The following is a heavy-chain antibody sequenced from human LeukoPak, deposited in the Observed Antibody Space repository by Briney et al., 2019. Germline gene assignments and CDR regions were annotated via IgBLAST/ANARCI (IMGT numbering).Heavy chain of an antibody. J-gene: IGHJ4*02. V-gene: IGHV3-7*01. CDR3: ARDAYWRGPIDY. CDR2: IKQDGSEE. Sequence: GGSLRLSCAASGFTFSSYWMSWVRQAPGKGLEWVANIKQDGSEEYYMDSVKGRFTISRDNAKNSLYLQMNSLRAGDTALYSCARDAYWRGPIDYWGQGTLVSVSS. CDR1: GFTFSSYW. D-gene: IGHD2-8*02.